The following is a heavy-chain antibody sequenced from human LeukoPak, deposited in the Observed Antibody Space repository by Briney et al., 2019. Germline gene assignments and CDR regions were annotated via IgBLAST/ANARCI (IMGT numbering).Heavy chain of an antibody. CDR3: VRDPSYGSSWYYYMDV. CDR2: ISSSSFKI. V-gene: IGHV3-48*04. D-gene: IGHD6-13*01. J-gene: IGHJ4*02. Sequence: PGGSLRLSCAASEFTFVRYAMNWVRQAPGKGREWVSYISSSSFKIGYADSVKGRFTISRDNSKNSLYLQMDSLRVEDTAVYYCVRDPSYGSSWYYYMDVWGQGTLVTVSS. CDR1: EFTFVRYA.